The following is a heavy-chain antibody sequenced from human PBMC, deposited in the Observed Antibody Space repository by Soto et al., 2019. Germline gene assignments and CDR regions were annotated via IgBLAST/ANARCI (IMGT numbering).Heavy chain of an antibody. J-gene: IGHJ4*02. CDR3: ARDDYVSSGYYGYYFEY. Sequence: QVQLVQSGAEVKKPGASVKVSCKASGYTFTKYAIHWVRQAPGQRLEWMGWINAGNGNTKYLQKFQGRVTITRDTAASTAYRELSSLRSEDTAVYYCARDDYVSSGYYGYYFEYWGQGTLVTVSS. CDR1: GYTFTKYA. V-gene: IGHV1-3*01. D-gene: IGHD3-22*01. CDR2: INAGNGNT.